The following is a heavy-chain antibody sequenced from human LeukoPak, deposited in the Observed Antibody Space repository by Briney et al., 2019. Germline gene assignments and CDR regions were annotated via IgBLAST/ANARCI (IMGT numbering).Heavy chain of an antibody. V-gene: IGHV4-59*01. CDR2: IYYSGST. CDR1: GGSISGYY. J-gene: IGHJ3*02. CDR3: ARAHPKDDFWSGYYPDAFDI. Sequence: SETLSLTCTVSGGSISGYYWSWIRQPPGKGLEWIGYIYYSGSTNYNPSLKSRVTISVDTSKNQFSLKLSSVTAADTAVYYCARAHPKDDFWSGYYPDAFDIWGQGTMVTVSS. D-gene: IGHD3-3*01.